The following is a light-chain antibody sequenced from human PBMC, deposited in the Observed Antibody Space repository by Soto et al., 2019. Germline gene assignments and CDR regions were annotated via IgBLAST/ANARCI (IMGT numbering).Light chain of an antibody. CDR1: TGAVTSDHW. J-gene: IGLJ2*01. Sequence: QAVVTQESSLTVSPGGTVTLTCGSSTGAVTSDHWPYWFQQKPGQAPRALIYDTSIKHSWTPARFSGSLLGGKAALTLSGAQAEDEAEYYCLLCYSGSEILFGGGTKLTVL. CDR3: LLCYSGSEIL. CDR2: DTS. V-gene: IGLV7-46*01.